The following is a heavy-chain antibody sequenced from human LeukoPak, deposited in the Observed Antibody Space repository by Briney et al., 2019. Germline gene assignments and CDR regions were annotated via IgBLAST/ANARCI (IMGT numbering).Heavy chain of an antibody. Sequence: SGTLSLTCAVSSGSISSSNWWSWVRQPPGKGLEWIGEIYHSGSTNYNPSLKSRVTMSVDTSKNQFSLKLSSVTAADTAVYYCARGRGNWNDGVFDYWGQGTLVTVSS. J-gene: IGHJ4*02. CDR2: IYHSGST. D-gene: IGHD1-20*01. CDR3: ARGRGNWNDGVFDY. CDR1: SGSISSSNW. V-gene: IGHV4-4*02.